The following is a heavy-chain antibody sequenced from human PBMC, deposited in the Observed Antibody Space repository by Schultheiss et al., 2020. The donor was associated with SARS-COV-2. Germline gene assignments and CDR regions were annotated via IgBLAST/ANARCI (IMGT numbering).Heavy chain of an antibody. J-gene: IGHJ3*02. CDR1: GFTFSSYD. CDR3: AREGYYYDSGGFHDAFDI. CDR2: ISSSGSTI. V-gene: IGHV3-48*04. D-gene: IGHD3-22*01. Sequence: GGSLRLSCAASGFTFSSYDMHWVRQAPGKGLEWVSYISSSGSTIYYADSVNARFTISRDNAKNSLYLQMNSLRAGDTAVYYCAREGYYYDSGGFHDAFDIWGQGTMVTVSS.